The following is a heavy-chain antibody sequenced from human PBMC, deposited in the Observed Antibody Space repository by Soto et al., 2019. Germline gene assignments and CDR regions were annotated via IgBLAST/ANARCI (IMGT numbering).Heavy chain of an antibody. CDR3: ARTRGTHCSGGSCYYFDI. V-gene: IGHV3-23*01. Sequence: AQLSESGGGSVRPGGSLRVSCAASGFGFGSYAMAWIRQAPGKGLEWVSSISGSGLVTYYADSVRGRFAVSRDNSRNTLFLQMNSLRAEDTAVYYCARTRGTHCSGGSCYYFDIWGRGTLVSV. CDR1: GFGFGSYA. D-gene: IGHD2-15*01. J-gene: IGHJ4*02. CDR2: ISGSGLVT.